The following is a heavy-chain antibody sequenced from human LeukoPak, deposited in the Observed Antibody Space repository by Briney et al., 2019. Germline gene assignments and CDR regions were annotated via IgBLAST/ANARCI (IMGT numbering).Heavy chain of an antibody. D-gene: IGHD6-6*01. CDR1: GGSISSGGYY. J-gene: IGHJ3*02. CDR2: IYYSGST. Sequence: PAETLCLSCTVSGGSISSGGYYWSWIRQHPGKGLEWLGYIYYSGSTYSNPALRSRVTIPVTTSKNQFSLKLNSVTAADTAVYYCARAVEQLFAVFDMWGQGTMVTVSS. CDR3: ARAVEQLFAVFDM. V-gene: IGHV4-31*02.